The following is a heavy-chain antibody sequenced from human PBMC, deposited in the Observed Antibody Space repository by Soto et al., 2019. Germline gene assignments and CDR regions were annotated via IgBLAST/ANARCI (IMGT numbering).Heavy chain of an antibody. CDR2: IYHSGST. J-gene: IGHJ4*02. CDR3: ARHTVVTYYFDY. CDR1: GGSISSGGYS. V-gene: IGHV4-30-2*01. Sequence: QLQLQESGSELVKPSQTLSLTCAVSGGSISSGGYSWSWIRQPPGMGLEWIGYIYHSGSTYYNPSLKSRVTISVDRSKNQFSLRLSSVTAADTAVYYCARHTVVTYYFDYWGQGTLVTVSS. D-gene: IGHD2-21*02.